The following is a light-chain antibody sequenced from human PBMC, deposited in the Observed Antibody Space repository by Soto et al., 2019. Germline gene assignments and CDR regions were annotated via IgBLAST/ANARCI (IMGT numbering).Light chain of an antibody. Sequence: DIVMTQSPLSLPVTPGEAASISCRSSESLLFTNGYNYLDWYVQKPGQSPQPLIYLGSHRAPGVPDRFSGSGSGTDFTLKISRVEAEDVGFYYCMQGVETPFTFGPGTKVDIK. CDR1: ESLLFTNGYNY. V-gene: IGKV2-28*01. CDR2: LGS. J-gene: IGKJ3*01. CDR3: MQGVETPFT.